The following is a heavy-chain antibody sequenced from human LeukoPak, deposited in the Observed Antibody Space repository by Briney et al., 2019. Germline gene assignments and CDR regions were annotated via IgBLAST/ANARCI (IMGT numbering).Heavy chain of an antibody. CDR2: ITGSAGST. CDR1: GFTFSYYS. D-gene: IGHD3-22*01. CDR3: AKSSYYDSSGYYREYYFDY. J-gene: IGHJ4*02. Sequence: GGSLRLSCAASGFTFSYYSMSWVRQAPGKGLEWVSGITGSAGSTHYADSVKGRFTVSRDNTKNTLYLQMNSLRAEDTAIYYCAKSSYYDSSGYYREYYFDYWGQGTLVTVSS. V-gene: IGHV3-23*01.